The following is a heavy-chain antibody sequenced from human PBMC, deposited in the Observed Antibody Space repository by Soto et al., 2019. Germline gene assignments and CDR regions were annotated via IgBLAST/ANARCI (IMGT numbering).Heavy chain of an antibody. CDR2: XXXKANSYAT. CDR1: GFTFSGSA. CDR3: TRYTSYCGGDCYSGGWYFDL. V-gene: IGHV3-73*02. Sequence: EVQLVESGGGLVQPGGSLKLSCAASGFTFSGSAMHWVRQASGKGLEXVGRXXXKANSYATAYAASVKGRFTISRDDSKNTAYLQMNSLKTEDMAVYYCTRYTSYCGGDCYSGGWYFDLWGRGTLVTVSS. D-gene: IGHD2-21*02. J-gene: IGHJ2*01.